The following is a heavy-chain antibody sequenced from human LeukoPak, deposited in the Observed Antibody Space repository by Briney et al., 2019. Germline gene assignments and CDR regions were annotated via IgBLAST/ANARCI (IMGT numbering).Heavy chain of an antibody. V-gene: IGHV3-30*02. J-gene: IGHJ4*02. Sequence: GGSLRLSCVASGFTFSNYGMPWVRQAPGKGLEWVAFKRFDGSNEYHADSVKGRFTISRDNSKNTLYLQMNSLRGEDTAVYYCARDKYVSTISSSWSFANWGQGTLVTVSS. CDR1: GFTFSNYG. CDR3: ARDKYVSTISSSWSFAN. CDR2: KRFDGSNE. D-gene: IGHD6-13*01.